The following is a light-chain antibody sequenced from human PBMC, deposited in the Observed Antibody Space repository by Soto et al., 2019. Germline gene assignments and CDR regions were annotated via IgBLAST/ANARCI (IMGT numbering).Light chain of an antibody. CDR3: QQYGSSPQT. Sequence: EIVLTHSPGTLSLSLGERATLSCRASQSVSSSYLAWYQQKPGQAPRLLIYGASSRATVVPDRFSVSGSGTDFTLTIIRLEPEDLAVYYCQQYGSSPQTFGQGTKVDIK. CDR2: GAS. CDR1: QSVSSSY. V-gene: IGKV3-20*01. J-gene: IGKJ1*01.